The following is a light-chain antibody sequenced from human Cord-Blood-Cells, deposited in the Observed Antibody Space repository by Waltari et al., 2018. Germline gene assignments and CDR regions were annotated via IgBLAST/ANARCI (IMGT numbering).Light chain of an antibody. CDR3: GRWETDEIVV. CDR2: DQK. J-gene: IGLJ2*01. V-gene: IGLV1-51*01. CDR1: SSNLGNNY. Sequence: QSVLTPPPSVSAAPGQTVTISCSGSSSNLGNNYVSWYQQLPGTAPKLHMYDQKKRPSRMPHRYAGSKSGTSATLGISGRQSGAESDHYIGRWETDEIVVYDGGTK.